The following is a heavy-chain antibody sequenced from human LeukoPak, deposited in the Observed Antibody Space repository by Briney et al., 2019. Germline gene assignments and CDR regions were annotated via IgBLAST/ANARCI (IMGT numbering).Heavy chain of an antibody. V-gene: IGHV3-7*01. CDR1: GFTLSSYE. CDR3: ARSVWSGYYWHYHYYMDV. Sequence: GGSLRLSCAASGFTLSSYEMNWVRQAPGKGLEWVANIKQDGSEKYYVDSVKGRFTISRDNAKNSLYLQMSSLRAEDTAVYYCARSVWSGYYWHYHYYMDVWGKGTTVTVSS. CDR2: IKQDGSEK. J-gene: IGHJ6*03. D-gene: IGHD3-3*01.